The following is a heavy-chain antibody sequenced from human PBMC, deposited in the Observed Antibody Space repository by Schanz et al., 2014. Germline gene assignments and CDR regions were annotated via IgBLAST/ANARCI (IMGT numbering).Heavy chain of an antibody. V-gene: IGHV3-23*01. CDR2: ISSGGNP. Sequence: EVHLLDSGGGLVQPGGSLRLSCAASGFTFSSYAMSWVRQAPGKGLEWVSSISSGGNPYYANSVKGRFGISRDNSENTLYLQMSSLRVEDTAVYYCAKDRGYYRVSGSYRELEYWGQGTLVTVSS. CDR1: GFTFSSYA. J-gene: IGHJ4*02. D-gene: IGHD3-10*01. CDR3: AKDRGYYRVSGSYRELEY.